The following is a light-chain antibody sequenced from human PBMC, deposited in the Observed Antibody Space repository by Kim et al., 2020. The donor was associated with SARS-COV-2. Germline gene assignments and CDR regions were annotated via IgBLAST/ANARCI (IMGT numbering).Light chain of an antibody. V-gene: IGLV2-8*01. J-gene: IGLJ1*01. CDR3: FTFIGNSRYV. CDR1: RSAIGGYTT. Sequence: GQPVTIPCPGARSAIGGYTTVPTYQHLPRTVPTLLLYERTTRPSAVPARFSGSTSCNSPSLTFAGLLPDDAADYNCFTFIGNSRYVFGTGTKVTVL. CDR2: ERT.